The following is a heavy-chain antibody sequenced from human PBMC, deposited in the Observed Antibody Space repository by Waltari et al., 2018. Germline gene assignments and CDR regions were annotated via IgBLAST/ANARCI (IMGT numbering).Heavy chain of an antibody. CDR1: GFTFSSYA. V-gene: IGHV3-23*01. CDR2: ISGSGGST. Sequence: EVQLLESGGGLVQPGGSLRLSCAASGFTFSSYAMSWVRQAPGTGLEWVSAISGSGGSTYFADSVKGRFTISRDNSKNTLYLQMNSLRAEDTAVYYCAKLVRYYYDSSGYYPGADYFDYWGQGTLVTVSS. CDR3: AKLVRYYYDSSGYYPGADYFDY. D-gene: IGHD3-22*01. J-gene: IGHJ4*02.